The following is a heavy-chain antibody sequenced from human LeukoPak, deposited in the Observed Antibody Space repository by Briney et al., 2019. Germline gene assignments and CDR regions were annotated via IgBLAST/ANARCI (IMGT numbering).Heavy chain of an antibody. Sequence: PGGSLRLSCAASGFTFSSYWMSWVRQAPGKGLEWVANIKQDGSEKYYVDSVKGRFTISRDNAKNSLYLQMNSLRAEDTAVYYCARDLGGAAGPGNWFDPWGQGTLVTVSS. J-gene: IGHJ5*02. CDR2: IKQDGSEK. D-gene: IGHD6-13*01. CDR1: GFTFSSYW. CDR3: ARDLGGAAGPGNWFDP. V-gene: IGHV3-7*01.